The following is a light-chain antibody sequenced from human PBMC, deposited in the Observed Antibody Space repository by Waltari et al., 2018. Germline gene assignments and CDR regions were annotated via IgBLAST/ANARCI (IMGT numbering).Light chain of an antibody. J-gene: IGLJ1*01. Sequence: HSALTQPASVSGSPGQSLTISCTGTSSDVSGYNYFSWYQQHPGKAPKLIIYEVDYRPSGVSNRFSGSKSDNTASLAISGLQAEDEADYFCSSYTSSSTHVFGTGTEVTVL. CDR1: SSDVSGYNY. CDR2: EVD. CDR3: SSYTSSSTHV. V-gene: IGLV2-14*01.